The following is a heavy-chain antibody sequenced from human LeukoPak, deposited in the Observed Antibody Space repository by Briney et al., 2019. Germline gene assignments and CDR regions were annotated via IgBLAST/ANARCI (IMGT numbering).Heavy chain of an antibody. J-gene: IGHJ4*02. CDR3: ARGDYDFWSGYWYFGSFDY. Sequence: SVKVSCKASGGTSSSYAISWVRQAPGQGLEWMGRIIPIFGTANYAQKFQGRVTITTDESTSTAYMELSSLRSEDTAVYYCARGDYDFWSGYWYFGSFDYWGQGTLVTVSS. CDR2: IIPIFGTA. V-gene: IGHV1-69*05. D-gene: IGHD3-3*01. CDR1: GGTSSSYA.